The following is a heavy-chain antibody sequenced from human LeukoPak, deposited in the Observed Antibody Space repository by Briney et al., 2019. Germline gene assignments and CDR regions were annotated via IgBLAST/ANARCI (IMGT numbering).Heavy chain of an antibody. CDR1: GGSISNYY. CDR2: IYYSGYT. V-gene: IGHV4-59*01. D-gene: IGHD3-10*01. J-gene: IGHJ6*03. Sequence: SETLSLTCTVSGGSISNYYWSWIRQPPGKGLEWIGYIYYSGYTNYNPSLKSRVTISVDTSKNQFSLKLSSVTAADTAVYYCARTTMVRGTYYMDVWGKGTTVTISS. CDR3: ARTTMVRGTYYMDV.